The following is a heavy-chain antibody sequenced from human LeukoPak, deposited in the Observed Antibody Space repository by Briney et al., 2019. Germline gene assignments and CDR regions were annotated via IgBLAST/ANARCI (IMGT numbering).Heavy chain of an antibody. CDR3: AREMLTTVTSPLDY. J-gene: IGHJ4*02. V-gene: IGHV1-18*01. Sequence: ASVKVSCKASGYRFTSYGITWVRQAPGQGLEWMGWISGYNGNTNYAQKLQGRVTMTTDTSTSTAYMELRSLRSDDTAVYYCAREMLTTVTSPLDYWGQGTLVTVSS. D-gene: IGHD4-17*01. CDR2: ISGYNGNT. CDR1: GYRFTSYG.